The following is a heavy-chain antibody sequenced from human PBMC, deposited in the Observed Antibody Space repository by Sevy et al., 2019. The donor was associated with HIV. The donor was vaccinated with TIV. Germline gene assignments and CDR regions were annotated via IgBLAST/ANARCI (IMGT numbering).Heavy chain of an antibody. V-gene: IGHV3-64D*06. J-gene: IGHJ4*02. CDR2: ISSNGGST. Sequence: GGSLRLSCSASGFTFSSYAMHWVRQAPGKGLEYVSAISSNGGSTYYADSVKGRFTISRDNSKNTLYLQMSSLRAEDTAVYYCVKDSGYCSGGSCYSTGSLFDYWGQGTLVTVSS. CDR1: GFTFSSYA. CDR3: VKDSGYCSGGSCYSTGSLFDY. D-gene: IGHD2-15*01.